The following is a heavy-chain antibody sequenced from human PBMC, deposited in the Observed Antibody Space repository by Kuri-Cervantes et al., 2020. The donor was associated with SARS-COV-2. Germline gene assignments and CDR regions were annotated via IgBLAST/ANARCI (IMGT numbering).Heavy chain of an antibody. V-gene: IGHV1-69*13. CDR1: RGTFNTHI. CDR3: ARETGDRKMGIDP. Sequence: SVKVSCKASRGTFNTHIIDWLRQAPGQGLEWMGGIRPVFGAPYYAQKFQGRVTIAADESTSTVHMELGSLNSEDTAIYYCARETGDRKMGIDPWGQGTLVTVSS. J-gene: IGHJ5*02. D-gene: IGHD2-21*01. CDR2: IRPVFGAP.